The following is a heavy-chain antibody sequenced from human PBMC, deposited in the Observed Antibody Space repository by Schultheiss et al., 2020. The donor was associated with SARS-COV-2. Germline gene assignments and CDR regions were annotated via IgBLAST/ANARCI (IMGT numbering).Heavy chain of an antibody. J-gene: IGHJ3*02. V-gene: IGHV4-39*01. CDR1: GGSISSSSYY. Sequence: GSLRLSCTVSGGSISSSSYYWGWIRQPPGKGLEWIGSIYYSGSTDYNPSLKSRISMSVDTSKRHFSLKVSSVTAADTAVYYCTRHLRDWDRSGSEAFDIWGQGTMVTVSS. D-gene: IGHD3-22*01. CDR2: IYYSGST. CDR3: TRHLRDWDRSGSEAFDI.